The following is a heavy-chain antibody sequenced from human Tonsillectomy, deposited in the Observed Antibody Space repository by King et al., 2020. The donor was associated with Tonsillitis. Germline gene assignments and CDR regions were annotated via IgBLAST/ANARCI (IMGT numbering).Heavy chain of an antibody. CDR2: INPNSGDT. J-gene: IGHJ1*01. V-gene: IGHV1-2*02. Sequence: VQLVESGAELRKPGASVSVSCTTSGDTFTGHFVHWVRQAPGQGLEWMGWINPNSGDTLYAQKFQGRVTMSGDVSITTAYMGLSSLRPDDTAVYYCVTNALAGDSSGYGDFRHWGQGTLVTVSS. CDR3: VTNALAGDSSGYGDFRH. CDR1: GDTFTGHF. D-gene: IGHD3-22*01.